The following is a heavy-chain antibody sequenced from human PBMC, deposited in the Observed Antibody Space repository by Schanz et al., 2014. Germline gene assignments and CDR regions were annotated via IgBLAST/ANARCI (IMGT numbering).Heavy chain of an antibody. D-gene: IGHD2-15*01. Sequence: EVQLLESGGGFVQPGGSLGLSCVVSGFTVSSDHMSWVRQAPGKGLEWVSVIYSGIGAYYADSVKDRFTVSRDNSKNTLYLQMNTLRAEDTAVYYCARDRGYCSGGSCLTFDYWGQGTLVTVSS. J-gene: IGHJ4*02. CDR2: IYSGIGA. CDR1: GFTVSSDH. CDR3: ARDRGYCSGGSCLTFDY. V-gene: IGHV3-66*01.